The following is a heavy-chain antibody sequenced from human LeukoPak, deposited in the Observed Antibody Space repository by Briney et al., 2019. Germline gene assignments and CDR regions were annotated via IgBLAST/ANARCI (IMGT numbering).Heavy chain of an antibody. Sequence: GESLKISCKGSGYSFTSYWIGWVRQMPGKGLEWMGWISAYNGNTNYAQKLQGRVTMTTDTSTSTAYMELRSLRSDDTAVYYCARVGCSSTSCYLGYWGQGTLVTVSS. CDR1: GYSFTSYW. CDR3: ARVGCSSTSCYLGY. D-gene: IGHD2-2*01. J-gene: IGHJ4*02. V-gene: IGHV1-18*04. CDR2: ISAYNGNT.